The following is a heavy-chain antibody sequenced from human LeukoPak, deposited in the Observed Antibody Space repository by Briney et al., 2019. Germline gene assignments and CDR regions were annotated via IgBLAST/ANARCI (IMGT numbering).Heavy chain of an antibody. CDR1: GFTFSSYW. D-gene: IGHD3-22*01. CDR2: IKQDGREK. CDR3: AVYYSSGPIAY. V-gene: IGHV3-7*01. Sequence: GGSLRLSCAASGFTFSSYWMSWVRQAPGKGLEWVANIKQDGREKYYVDSVKGRFTVSRDNAKNSLYLQTNSLRAEDTAVYYCAVYYSSGPIAYWGQGTLVTVSS. J-gene: IGHJ4*02.